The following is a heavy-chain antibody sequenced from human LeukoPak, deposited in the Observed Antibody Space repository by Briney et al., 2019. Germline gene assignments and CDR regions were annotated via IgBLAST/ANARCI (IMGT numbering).Heavy chain of an antibody. J-gene: IGHJ4*02. CDR3: ARGAGSSGFYN. V-gene: IGHV3-48*01. CDR2: IHESSSPI. Sequence: GGSLRLSCAASGFTFSSQSMTWVRQAPGKGLEWISYIHESSSPIFYANSVKGRFTVSRDNAKNSLYLQMNSLRAEDTAVYYCARGAGSSGFYNWGQGTLVSVSS. D-gene: IGHD3-22*01. CDR1: GFTFSSQS.